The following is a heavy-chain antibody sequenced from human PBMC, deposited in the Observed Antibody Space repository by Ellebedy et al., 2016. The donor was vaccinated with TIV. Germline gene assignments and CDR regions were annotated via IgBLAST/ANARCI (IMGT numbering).Heavy chain of an antibody. J-gene: IGHJ3*01. V-gene: IGHV3-7*03. CDR2: MKQDASEQ. CDR3: ATDRSWYHDGFDF. CDR1: GFTFSTYW. D-gene: IGHD6-13*01. Sequence: GESLKISXAASGFTFSTYWMSWVRQAPGKGLEWVANMKQDASEQYYVDSVKGRFTISRDDSRNTLYLQMNSLKTEDTAVYYCATDRSWYHDGFDFWGQGTMVTVSS.